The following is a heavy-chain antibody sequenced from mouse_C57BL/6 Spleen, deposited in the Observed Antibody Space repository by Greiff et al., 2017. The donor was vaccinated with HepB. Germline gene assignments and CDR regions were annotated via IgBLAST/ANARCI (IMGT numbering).Heavy chain of an antibody. J-gene: IGHJ3*01. D-gene: IGHD1-1*01. CDR3: AIITTVVAWFAY. CDR2: ISYDGSN. CDR1: GYSITSGYY. Sequence: EVKLQESGPGLVKPSQSLSLTCSVTGYSITSGYYWNWIRQFPGNKLEWMGYISYDGSNNYNPSLKNRISITRATSKYQFFLKLNSVTTEDTATYYCAIITTVVAWFAYWGQGTLVTVSA. V-gene: IGHV3-6*01.